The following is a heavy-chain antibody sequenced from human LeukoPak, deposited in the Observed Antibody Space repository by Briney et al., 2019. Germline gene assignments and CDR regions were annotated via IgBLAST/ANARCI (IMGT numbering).Heavy chain of an antibody. J-gene: IGHJ4*02. V-gene: IGHV3-7*01. Sequence: GGSLRLSCAASGFTFSSYRMNWVRQAPGKGLEWVANINQDGTEKFYVDSVKGRFTISRDNAKNSLYLQMNSLTGEDTAVYYCATSRTFDYWGQGTLVTVSS. CDR1: GFTFSSYR. CDR2: INQDGTEK. D-gene: IGHD1-7*01. CDR3: ATSRTFDY.